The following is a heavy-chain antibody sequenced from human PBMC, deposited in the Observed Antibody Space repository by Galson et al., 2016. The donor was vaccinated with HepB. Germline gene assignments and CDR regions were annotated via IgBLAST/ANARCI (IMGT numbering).Heavy chain of an antibody. D-gene: IGHD3-10*01. Sequence: SLRLSCAASGFTFSDYGMHWVRQPPGKGLEWVASIWHDGSQKIYADSVKGRFTISRDNSKNTVHLQMNSLRAVDTAVYYCARDASGSRADFDYWGQGIPVTVSS. V-gene: IGHV3-33*01. CDR1: GFTFSDYG. CDR3: ARDASGSRADFDY. CDR2: IWHDGSQK. J-gene: IGHJ4*02.